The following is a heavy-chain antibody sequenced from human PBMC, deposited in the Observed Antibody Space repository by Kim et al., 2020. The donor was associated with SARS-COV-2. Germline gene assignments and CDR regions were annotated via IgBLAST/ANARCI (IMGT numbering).Heavy chain of an antibody. D-gene: IGHD3-9*01. J-gene: IGHJ4*01. Sequence: SETLSLTCTVSGGSISIYYWSWIRQPLGKGLEWIGYIYYSGRTNYNPSLNSLVTISVDKSKNLFSLKLSSVTAADTAVYNSSGESLKDYDIYTGRHFDY. CDR1: GGSISIYY. CDR3: SGESLKDYDIYTGRHFDY. V-gene: IGHV4-59*13. CDR2: IYYSGRT.